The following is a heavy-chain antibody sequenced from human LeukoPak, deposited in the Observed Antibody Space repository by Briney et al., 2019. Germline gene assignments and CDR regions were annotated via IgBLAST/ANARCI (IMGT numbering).Heavy chain of an antibody. CDR2: FDPEDGET. J-gene: IGHJ5*02. Sequence: ASVKVSCKVSGYTLTELSMHWVRQAPGKGLEWMGGFDPEDGETIYAQKFQGRVTMTEDTSTDTAYMELSSLRSEDTAVYYCATDRRGYSGYGTAGWFDPWGQGTLVTVSS. CDR3: ATDRRGYSGYGTAGWFDP. V-gene: IGHV1-24*01. CDR1: GYTLTELS. D-gene: IGHD5-12*01.